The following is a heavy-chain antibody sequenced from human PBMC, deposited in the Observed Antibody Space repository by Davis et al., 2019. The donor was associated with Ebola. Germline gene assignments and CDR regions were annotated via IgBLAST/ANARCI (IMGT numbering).Heavy chain of an antibody. CDR3: ARYSSAWYATSYYFDY. J-gene: IGHJ4*02. V-gene: IGHV3-21*01. D-gene: IGHD6-13*01. CDR2: LGLGADT. Sequence: GGSLRLSCAASGFIFSSYVMSWVRQAPGKGLEWVSTLGLGADTYYADSVKGRFTISRDNAKNSLYLQVNSLRAEDTAVYYCARYSSAWYATSYYFDYWGQGTLVTVSS. CDR1: GFIFSSYV.